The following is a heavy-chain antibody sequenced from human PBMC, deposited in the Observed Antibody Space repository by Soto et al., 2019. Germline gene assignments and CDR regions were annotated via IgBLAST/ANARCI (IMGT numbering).Heavy chain of an antibody. CDR2: IIPIFGTA. J-gene: IGHJ6*02. D-gene: IGHD2-2*01. Sequence: QVQLVQSGAEVKKPGSSVKVSCKASGGTFSSYAISWVRQAPGQGLEWMGGIIPIFGTANYAQKFQGRVTFTAGEPTSTAFMAVSSRGSGDTAVYYCARHVPAAGYYYGMDVWGQGTTVTVSS. CDR1: GGTFSSYA. CDR3: ARHVPAAGYYYGMDV. V-gene: IGHV1-69*12.